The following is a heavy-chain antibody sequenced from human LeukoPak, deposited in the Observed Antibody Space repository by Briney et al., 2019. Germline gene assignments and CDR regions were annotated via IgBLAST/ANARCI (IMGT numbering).Heavy chain of an antibody. J-gene: IGHJ3*01. V-gene: IGHV4-59*08. CDR2: IHYDGTT. CDR1: DDSIRIYF. CDR3: ARWERTLNAFDV. D-gene: IGHD1-26*01. Sequence: PSETLSLTCSVSDDSIRIYFWHWIRQPPGKPLEWIGYIHYDGTTTYNPSLNSRVTALIDTSRNEFSLKLSSVTAADTAVYYCARWERTLNAFDVWGPGTLVTVSS.